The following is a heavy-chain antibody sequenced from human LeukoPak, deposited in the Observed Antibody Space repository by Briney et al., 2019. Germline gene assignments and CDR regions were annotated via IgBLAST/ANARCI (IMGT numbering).Heavy chain of an antibody. Sequence: SETLSLTCAVYGGSFSGYYWSWIRQPPGKGLEWIGEINHSGSTNYNPSLKSRVTISVDTSKNQFSLKLSSVTAADTAAYYCARGDTYYDFWSGYYDDAFDIWGQGTMVTVSS. V-gene: IGHV4-34*01. D-gene: IGHD3-3*01. CDR3: ARGDTYYDFWSGYYDDAFDI. CDR1: GGSFSGYY. CDR2: INHSGST. J-gene: IGHJ3*02.